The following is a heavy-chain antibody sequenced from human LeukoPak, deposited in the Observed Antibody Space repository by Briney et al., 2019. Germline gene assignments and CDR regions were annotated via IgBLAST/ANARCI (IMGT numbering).Heavy chain of an antibody. Sequence: GASVKVSCKASGYTFTGYYMHWVRQAPGQGLEWMGWINPNSGGTNYAQKFQGRVTMTRDTSVSTAYMELSRLRSDDTAVYYCAREANYDFWSALDYWGQGTLVTVSS. D-gene: IGHD3-3*01. CDR2: INPNSGGT. CDR1: GYTFTGYY. CDR3: AREANYDFWSALDY. V-gene: IGHV1-2*02. J-gene: IGHJ4*02.